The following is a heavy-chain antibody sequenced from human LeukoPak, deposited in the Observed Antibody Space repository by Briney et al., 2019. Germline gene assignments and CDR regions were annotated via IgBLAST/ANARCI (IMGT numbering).Heavy chain of an antibody. CDR3: ARQLYWDGIDI. CDR2: INHRGRS. D-gene: IGHD1-26*01. J-gene: IGHJ3*02. CDR1: GGSFSGFY. Sequence: SETLSLTCAVTGGSFSGFYGSWLRQPPGKGLEWIGEINHRGRSTYNPSLESRVSISVDTSKNQFSLTLSSVTAADTSVYYWARQLYWDGIDIWGQGTMVIVSS. V-gene: IGHV4-34*01.